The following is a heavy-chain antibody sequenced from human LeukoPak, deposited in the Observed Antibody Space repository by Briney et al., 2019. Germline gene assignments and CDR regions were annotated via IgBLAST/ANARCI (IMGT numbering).Heavy chain of an antibody. V-gene: IGHV4-34*01. J-gene: IGHJ4*02. Sequence: SETLSLTCAVYGGSFSGYYWSWIRQPPGKGLEWIGEINHSGSTNYNPSLKSRVTISVDTSKNQFSLKLSSVTAADTAVYYCARVLLEEYFDYWGQGTLVTVSS. CDR3: ARVLLEEYFDY. CDR2: INHSGST. CDR1: GGSFSGYY. D-gene: IGHD1-1*01.